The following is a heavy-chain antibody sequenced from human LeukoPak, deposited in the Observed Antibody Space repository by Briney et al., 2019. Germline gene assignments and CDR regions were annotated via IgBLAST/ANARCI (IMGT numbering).Heavy chain of an antibody. CDR3: ARHEYYHDSIGNEWRASAFDN. J-gene: IGHJ4*02. Sequence: SETLSLTCTVSDGSISSSSYYWGWIRQPQGKGLEWIGSMYYSGSTYYNPSLKSRVTISVDTSKNQFSLKLSSVTVADTAVYYCARHEYYHDSIGNEWRASAFDNWGQGTLVTVSS. CDR2: MYYSGST. V-gene: IGHV4-39*01. CDR1: DGSISSSSYY. D-gene: IGHD3-22*01.